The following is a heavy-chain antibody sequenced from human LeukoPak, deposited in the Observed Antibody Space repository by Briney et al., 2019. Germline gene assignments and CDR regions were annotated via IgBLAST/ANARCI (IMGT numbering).Heavy chain of an antibody. CDR3: ARDKHFGSGSPEDY. D-gene: IGHD3-10*01. CDR1: GYTFTSYY. V-gene: IGHV1-46*01. CDR2: INPSGGSA. Sequence: GASVKVSCKASGYTFTSYYLHWVRQAPGQGLEWMGRINPSGGSASYAQKFQGRVTMTRDLTTTTLYMELSSLRSDDTAVYYCARDKHFGSGSPEDYWGQGTLVTVSS. J-gene: IGHJ4*02.